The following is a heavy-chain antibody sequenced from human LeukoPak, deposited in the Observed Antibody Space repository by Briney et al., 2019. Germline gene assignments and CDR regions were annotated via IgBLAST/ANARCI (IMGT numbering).Heavy chain of an antibody. CDR1: GGSISSYY. Sequence: SETLSLTCTVSGGSISSYYWSWIRQPPGRGREWLGYIYYSGSTNYNPCLNSSATISVDTSKSHFSLKLSSVTAAHTAVSYCARLYHGHYGMDVWGQGTTVTVSS. D-gene: IGHD2-2*01. J-gene: IGHJ6*02. CDR3: ARLYHGHYGMDV. V-gene: IGHV4-59*01. CDR2: IYYSGST.